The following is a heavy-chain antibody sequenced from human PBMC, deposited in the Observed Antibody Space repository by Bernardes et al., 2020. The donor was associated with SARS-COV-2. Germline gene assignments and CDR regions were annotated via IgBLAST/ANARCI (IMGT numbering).Heavy chain of an antibody. Sequence: GGSLRLSCAASGFTFSSYGMHWVRQAPGKGLEWVAVISYDGSNKYYADSVKGRFTISRDNSKNTLYLQMNSLRAEDTAVYYCAKPNERGYSYGCPDYWGQGTLVTVSS. CDR1: GFTFSSYG. J-gene: IGHJ4*02. D-gene: IGHD5-18*01. CDR2: ISYDGSNK. V-gene: IGHV3-30*18. CDR3: AKPNERGYSYGCPDY.